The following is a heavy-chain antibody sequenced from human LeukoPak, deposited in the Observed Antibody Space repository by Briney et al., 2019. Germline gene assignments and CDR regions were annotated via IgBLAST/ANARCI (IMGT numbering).Heavy chain of an antibody. Sequence: PGGSLRLSCAASGFTFSTYAMAWVRRAPGKGLEWVSGISASGDTTYYGDSVKGRFIISKDYSKNTLYLQMNGLTAEDTALYYCASRPRSTVVAPWDYWGQGTLVTVSS. J-gene: IGHJ4*02. CDR2: ISASGDTT. V-gene: IGHV3-23*01. CDR1: GFTFSTYA. CDR3: ASRPRSTVVAPWDY. D-gene: IGHD3-22*01.